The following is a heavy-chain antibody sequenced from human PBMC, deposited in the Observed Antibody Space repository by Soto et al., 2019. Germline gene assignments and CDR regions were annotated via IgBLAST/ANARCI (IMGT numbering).Heavy chain of an antibody. V-gene: IGHV2-5*02. CDR3: AHSHGSGSYRWGAEYFHH. J-gene: IGHJ1*01. Sequence: QITLKESGPTLVKPTQTLTLTCTFSGFSLSTTKVSVGWIRQPPGKALEWLALIYWDDDKSYSPSLKSRLTITKDTSKHQVVLTMTNMDPVDTATYYCAHSHGSGSYRWGAEYFHHWGQGTLITVSS. D-gene: IGHD3-10*01. CDR1: GFSLSTTKVS. CDR2: IYWDDDK.